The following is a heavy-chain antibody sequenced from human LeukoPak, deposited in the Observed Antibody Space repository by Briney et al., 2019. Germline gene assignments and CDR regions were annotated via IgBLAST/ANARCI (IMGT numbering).Heavy chain of an antibody. V-gene: IGHV3-30*02. J-gene: IGHJ5*01. D-gene: IGHD6-13*01. CDR3: AKDPKLNSGYSSSCSLNNWFDS. Sequence: GGSLRLSCAASGFTFSGYGMDWVRQAPGNGLEWVAFIRYDGSNEYYADSVKGRFTISRDNSKNTVYLQMNSLRAEDTAVYYCAKDPKLNSGYSSSCSLNNWFDSWGQRTLVTVSS. CDR2: IRYDGSNE. CDR1: GFTFSGYG.